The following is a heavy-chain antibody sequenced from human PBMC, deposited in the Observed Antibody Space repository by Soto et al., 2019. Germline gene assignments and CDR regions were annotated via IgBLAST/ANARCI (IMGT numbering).Heavy chain of an antibody. Sequence: SVKVSCKASGGTFSSYAISWLRQAPGQGLEWMGGIIPIFGTANYAQKFQGRVTITADESTSTAYMELSSLRSEDTAVYYCARGEVLRFFWRDHYYYYGVDVWGQGAMVTVSS. J-gene: IGHJ6*02. D-gene: IGHD3-3*01. CDR1: GGTFSSYA. V-gene: IGHV1-69*13. CDR2: IIPIFGTA. CDR3: ARGEVLRFFWRDHYYYYGVDV.